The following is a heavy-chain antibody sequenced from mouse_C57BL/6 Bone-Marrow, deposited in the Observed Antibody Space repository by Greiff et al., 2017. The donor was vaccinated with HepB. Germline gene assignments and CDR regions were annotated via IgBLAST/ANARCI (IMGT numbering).Heavy chain of an antibody. Sequence: VKLMESGAELARPGASVKLSCKASGYTFTSYGISWVKQRTGQGLEWIGEIYPRSGNTYYNEKFKGKATLTADKSSSTAYMELRSLTSEDSAVYFCARSGTTVVATVDYWGQGTTLTVSS. D-gene: IGHD1-1*01. CDR2: IYPRSGNT. CDR3: ARSGTTVVATVDY. V-gene: IGHV1-81*01. CDR1: GYTFTSYG. J-gene: IGHJ2*01.